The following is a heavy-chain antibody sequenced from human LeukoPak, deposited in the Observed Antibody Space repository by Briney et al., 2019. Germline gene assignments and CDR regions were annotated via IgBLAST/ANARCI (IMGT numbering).Heavy chain of an antibody. V-gene: IGHV4-39*01. CDR2: IYYSGST. CDR1: GGSITSSSYY. CDR3: ASPSVGAITGIDY. J-gene: IGHJ4*02. Sequence: SETLSLTCTVSGGSITSSSYYWGWIRQPPGMGLAWIGSIYYSGSTYYNPSLKSRVTISVDTSKKQFSLKLTSVTAADTAVYYCASPSVGAITGIDYWGQGILVTVSS. D-gene: IGHD1-26*01.